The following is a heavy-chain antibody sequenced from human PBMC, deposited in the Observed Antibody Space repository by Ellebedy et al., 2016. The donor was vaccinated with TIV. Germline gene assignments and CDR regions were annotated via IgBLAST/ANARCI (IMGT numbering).Heavy chain of an antibody. Sequence: GGSLRLSCAGSGFNFSDYHMRQVRQAPGKGMEWLAYITSSGDIKYYADSVKGRFTISRDNANSSLHLQMNRLRAEDTAVYYCTRDPGNTRFYYYYGMDVWGQGTTVTVSS. CDR1: GFNFSDYH. CDR2: ITSSGDIK. CDR3: TRDPGNTRFYYYYGMDV. V-gene: IGHV3-11*01. J-gene: IGHJ6*02.